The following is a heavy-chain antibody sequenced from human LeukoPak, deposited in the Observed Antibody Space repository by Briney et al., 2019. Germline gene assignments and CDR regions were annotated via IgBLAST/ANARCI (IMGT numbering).Heavy chain of an antibody. Sequence: GGSLRLSCAASGFTFSSYAMHWVRQAPGKGLEWVAVIPYDGSNKYYADSVKGRFTISRDNSKNTLYLQMNSLRAEDTAVYYCARDRSSSWPHDYWGQGTLVTVSS. V-gene: IGHV3-30-3*01. CDR3: ARDRSSSWPHDY. CDR2: IPYDGSNK. CDR1: GFTFSSYA. J-gene: IGHJ4*02. D-gene: IGHD6-13*01.